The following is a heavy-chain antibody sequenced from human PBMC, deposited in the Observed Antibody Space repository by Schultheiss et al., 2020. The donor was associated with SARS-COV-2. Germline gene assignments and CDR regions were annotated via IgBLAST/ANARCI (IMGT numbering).Heavy chain of an antibody. V-gene: IGHV3-30*04. CDR2: ISYDGSNK. Sequence: GGSLRLSCAASGFTFSSYAMHWVRQAPGKGLEWVAVISYDGSNKYYADSVKGRFTISRDNSKNTLYLQMNSLRAEDTAVYYCARDFNRRYFDWSSPYYYGMDVWGQGTTVTVSS. CDR3: ARDFNRRYFDWSSPYYYGMDV. D-gene: IGHD3-9*01. CDR1: GFTFSSYA. J-gene: IGHJ6*02.